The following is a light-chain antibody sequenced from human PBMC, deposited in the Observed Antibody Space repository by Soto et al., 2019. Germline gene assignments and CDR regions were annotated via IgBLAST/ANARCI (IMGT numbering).Light chain of an antibody. V-gene: IGLV2-14*01. J-gene: IGLJ2*01. Sequence: QSVLTQPDSVSGSPGQSITISCTGTSSDVGDYNYVSWYRQHPGNAPKLIIYEVTNRPSGISNRFSGSKSGNTASLTISGLQADDESYYYCTSYSSGSSLVIFGGGTKLTVL. CDR3: TSYSSGSSLVI. CDR1: SSDVGDYNY. CDR2: EVT.